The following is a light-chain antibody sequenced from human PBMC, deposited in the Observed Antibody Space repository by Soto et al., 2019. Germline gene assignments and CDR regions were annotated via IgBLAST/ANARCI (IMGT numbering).Light chain of an antibody. Sequence: DIQMTQSPSSLSASVGDRVTITCRASQSISSYLSWYQQKPGTAPKLLIYGASTLQSGVPSRFSGSGSGSDFTLTISSLQAEDFAIYYCQQYQNLWTFGQGTKGDIK. V-gene: IGKV1-39*01. J-gene: IGKJ1*01. CDR1: QSISSY. CDR2: GAS. CDR3: QQYQNLWT.